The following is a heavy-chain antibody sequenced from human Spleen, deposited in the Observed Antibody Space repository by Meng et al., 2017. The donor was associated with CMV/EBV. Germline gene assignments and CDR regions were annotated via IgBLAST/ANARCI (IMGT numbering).Heavy chain of an antibody. CDR1: GGSFSGYY. D-gene: IGHD3-10*01. CDR3: ARASSWFLRGWFDP. Sequence: AVYGGSFSGYYWSWIRQPPGKGPEWIGEINHSGSTNYNPSLKSRVTISVDTSKNQFSLKLSSVTAADTAVYYCARASSWFLRGWFDPWGQGTLVTVSS. J-gene: IGHJ5*02. CDR2: INHSGST. V-gene: IGHV4-34*01.